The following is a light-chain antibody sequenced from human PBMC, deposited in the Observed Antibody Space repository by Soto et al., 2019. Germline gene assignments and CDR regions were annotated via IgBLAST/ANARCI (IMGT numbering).Light chain of an antibody. CDR2: NTS. V-gene: IGKV1-5*03. Sequence: DIQLTQSPSTLSASVGDRVTITCRASQSIGVWLTWYQQKPGKAPKFLIYNTSTLESGVPSRFSGSESGKEFTLTISSLQPDDFATYHCQYYNNYSWTFGQGTKVEIK. CDR3: QYYNNYSWT. J-gene: IGKJ1*01. CDR1: QSIGVW.